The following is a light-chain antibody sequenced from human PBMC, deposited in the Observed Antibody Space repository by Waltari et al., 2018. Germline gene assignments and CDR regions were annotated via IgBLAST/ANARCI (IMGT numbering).Light chain of an antibody. J-gene: IGLJ2*01. CDR3: QTGGTGTVV. CDR2: LNNDGSH. V-gene: IGLV4-69*02. CDR1: SGHSSNA. Sequence: QLVLTQSPSASASLGASVKPTCTLTSGHSSNATAWHQQQPAKGPRFLMKLNNDGSHSKGDGIPDRFSGSSSGAERYLIISSLQSEDEADYYCQTGGTGTVVFGGGTKLTVL.